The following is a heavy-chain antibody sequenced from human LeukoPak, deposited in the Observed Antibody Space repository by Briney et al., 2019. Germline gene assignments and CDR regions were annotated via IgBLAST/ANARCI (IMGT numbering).Heavy chain of an antibody. J-gene: IGHJ3*02. V-gene: IGHV4-59*08. CDR1: GGSISSYY. CDR2: IYYSGST. Sequence: KPSETLSLTCTVSGGSISSYYWSWIRQPPGKGLEWIGYIYYSGSTNYNPSLKSRVTISVDTSKNQFSLKLRSVTAADTAVYYCGRHILRGDAFDIWGQGTMVTVSS. CDR3: GRHILRGDAFDI.